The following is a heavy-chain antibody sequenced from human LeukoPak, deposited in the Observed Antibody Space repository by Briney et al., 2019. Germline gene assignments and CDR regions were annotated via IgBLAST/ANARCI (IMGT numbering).Heavy chain of an antibody. CDR3: ARGIVPAAKYYFDY. CDR2: IYYSGST. Sequence: PSETLSLTCIVSGGSFSSGTYYWSWLRQPPGRGLEWIGYIYYSGSTNYNPSLKSRVTISIDTSKNQFSLKLSSVTAADTALHYCARGIVPAAKYYFDYWGQGTLVTVSS. V-gene: IGHV4-61*01. CDR1: GGSFSSGTYY. J-gene: IGHJ4*02. D-gene: IGHD2-2*01.